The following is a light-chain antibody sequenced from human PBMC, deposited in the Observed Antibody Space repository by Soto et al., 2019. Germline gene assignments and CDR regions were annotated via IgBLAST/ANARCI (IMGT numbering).Light chain of an antibody. CDR3: CSYAGAFTYV. Sequence: QSALTQPRSVSGSPGHSVTISGTGTSSDVGGYTYVSWYQQHPGKAPKLMISDVSKRPSGVPDRFSGSKFVHTASLTISGLQAEDEADYYCCSYAGAFTYVFGSGTKLTVL. J-gene: IGLJ1*01. CDR2: DVS. CDR1: SSDVGGYTY. V-gene: IGLV2-11*01.